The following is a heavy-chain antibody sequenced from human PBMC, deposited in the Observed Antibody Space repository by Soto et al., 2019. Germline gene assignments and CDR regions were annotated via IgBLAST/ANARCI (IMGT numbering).Heavy chain of an antibody. CDR1: GASINSGDYY. V-gene: IGHV4-30-4*01. Sequence: SETLSLTCTVSGASINSGDYYWSWIPQPPGMGLEWIGHIYSSGSTYYNPSLKSRAGISVDSSKSQVSLKLTSVTAADTAVYLCAYIIVNYYRLDYWGQGALVTVSS. D-gene: IGHD3-10*01. CDR2: IYSSGST. J-gene: IGHJ4*02. CDR3: AYIIVNYYRLDY.